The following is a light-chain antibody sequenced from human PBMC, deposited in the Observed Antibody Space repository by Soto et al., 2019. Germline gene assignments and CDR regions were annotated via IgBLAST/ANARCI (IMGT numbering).Light chain of an antibody. CDR2: GNN. V-gene: IGLV1-44*01. CDR3: ATWDDSLDVNV. J-gene: IGLJ1*01. Sequence: QSVLAQPPSASGTPGQTITISCSGGSSNIGINTVSWYEHLPGTAPRLLIYGNNQRPSGVPDRFSGSKSGTSASLAISGLQSEDEDHYYCATWDDSLDVNVFGTGTKVTVL. CDR1: SSNIGINT.